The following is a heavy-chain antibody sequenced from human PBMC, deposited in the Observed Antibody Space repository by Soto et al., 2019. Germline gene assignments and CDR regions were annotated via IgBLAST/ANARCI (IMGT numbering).Heavy chain of an antibody. CDR3: ARAHDVELLLGFDY. V-gene: IGHV3-33*01. CDR2: IWYDGSNK. J-gene: IGHJ4*02. CDR1: GLTFSSYG. Sequence: GGSLRLSCAASGLTFSSYGMHWVRQAPGKGLEWVGVIWYDGSNKYYADSVKGRFTISRDNSKNTLYLQMNSLRAEDTAVYYCARAHDVELLLGFDYWGQGTLVTVSS. D-gene: IGHD1-26*01.